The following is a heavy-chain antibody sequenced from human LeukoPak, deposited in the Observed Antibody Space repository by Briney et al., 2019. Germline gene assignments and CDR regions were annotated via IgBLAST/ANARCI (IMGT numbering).Heavy chain of an antibody. Sequence: SETLSLTCTISGGSISSSSYYWGWIRQPPGKGLEWIGSIYYSGSTYYNPSLKSRVTISVDTPKNQFSLKLSSVTAADTAVYYCARQPRDGDRRRLDYWGQGTLVTVSS. CDR1: GGSISSSSYY. V-gene: IGHV4-39*01. CDR2: IYYSGST. CDR3: ARQPRDGDRRRLDY. D-gene: IGHD4-17*01. J-gene: IGHJ4*02.